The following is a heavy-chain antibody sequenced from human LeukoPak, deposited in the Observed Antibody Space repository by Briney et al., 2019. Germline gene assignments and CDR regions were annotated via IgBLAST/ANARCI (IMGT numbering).Heavy chain of an antibody. CDR1: GYTFTSYA. Sequence: ASVKVSCKASGYTFTSYAMHWVRQAPGQRLEWMGWINAGNGNTKYSQKFQGRVTITRDTSASTAYMERSSLRSENTAVYYCARGLDYGDLDNYWGQGTLVTASS. CDR3: ARGLDYGDLDNY. V-gene: IGHV1-3*01. D-gene: IGHD4-17*01. J-gene: IGHJ4*02. CDR2: INAGNGNT.